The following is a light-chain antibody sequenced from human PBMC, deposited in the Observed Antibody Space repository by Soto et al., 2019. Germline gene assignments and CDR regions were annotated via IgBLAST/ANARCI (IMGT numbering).Light chain of an antibody. V-gene: IGLV1-51*02. J-gene: IGLJ3*02. Sequence: QSVLTQPPSVSAAPGQKVTVSCSGSSSNIGNNYVSWYQQFPGTAPKLLIYENNKGPSGIPDRFSGSKSGTSATLVITGLQTGDEADYYCEAWDSSLSAVVFGGGTKLTVL. CDR1: SSNIGNNY. CDR2: ENN. CDR3: EAWDSSLSAVV.